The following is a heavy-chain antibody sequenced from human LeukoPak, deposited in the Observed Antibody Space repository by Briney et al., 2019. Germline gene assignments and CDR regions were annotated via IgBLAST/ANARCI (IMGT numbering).Heavy chain of an antibody. J-gene: IGHJ4*02. D-gene: IGHD2-8*01. CDR3: ARGFQQWGY. CDR1: GGSITSNSADW. V-gene: IGHV4-61*08. CDR2: IYYSGST. Sequence: SGTLSLTCTVSGGSITSNSADWWIWVRQPPGKGLEWIGYIYYSGSTNYNPSLKSRVTISVDTSKNQFSLKLSSVTAADTAVYYCARGFQQWGYWGQGTLVTVSS.